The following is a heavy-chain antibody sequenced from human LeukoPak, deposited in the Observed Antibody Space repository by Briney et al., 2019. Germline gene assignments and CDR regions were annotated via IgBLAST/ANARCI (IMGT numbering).Heavy chain of an antibody. J-gene: IGHJ4*02. Sequence: PGGSLRLSCAASGFTFSNYAMNWGRQAPGKGLEWVSAISGRGVSTYYADSVKGRFTISGDSSKNTLYLQMNSLRAEDTAVYYCAQVFGDHNLDYWGQGTLVTVSS. CDR3: AQVFGDHNLDY. D-gene: IGHD3-10*02. CDR2: ISGRGVST. V-gene: IGHV3-23*01. CDR1: GFTFSNYA.